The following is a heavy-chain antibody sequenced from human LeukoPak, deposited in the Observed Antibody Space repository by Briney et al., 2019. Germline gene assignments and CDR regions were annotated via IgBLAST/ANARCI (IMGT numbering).Heavy chain of an antibody. D-gene: IGHD3-3*01. J-gene: IGHJ5*02. V-gene: IGHV1-18*01. Sequence: ASVKVSCKASGYTFTSYGISWVRQAPGQGLEWMGWISAYNGNTNYAQKLQGGVTMTTDTSTSTAYMELRSLRSDDTAVYYCARDGRPFLEWLYTNWFDPWGQGTLVTVSS. CDR1: GYTFTSYG. CDR2: ISAYNGNT. CDR3: ARDGRPFLEWLYTNWFDP.